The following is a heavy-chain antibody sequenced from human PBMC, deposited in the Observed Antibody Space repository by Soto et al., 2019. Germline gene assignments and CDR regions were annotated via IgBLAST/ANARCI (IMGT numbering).Heavy chain of an antibody. J-gene: IGHJ4*02. CDR3: AREGRGKKAGYNGLVSLGY. Sequence: QVQLVQSGAEVKTPGSSLKVSCKVSGSRFSNYVISWVRQAPGHGLEWLGRIIPIFNSTKYAQSFQGRVTITPDKSTYTASLELSSLRSDDTAVYYCAREGRGKKAGYNGLVSLGYWGQGTLVTVSS. CDR1: GSRFSNYV. D-gene: IGHD2-2*02. CDR2: IIPIFNST. V-gene: IGHV1-69*06.